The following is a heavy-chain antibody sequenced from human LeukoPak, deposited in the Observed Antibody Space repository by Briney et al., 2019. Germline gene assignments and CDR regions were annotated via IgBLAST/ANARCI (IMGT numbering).Heavy chain of an antibody. CDR3: ARDRLLGEFDY. D-gene: IGHD2-21*01. CDR2: MNPNSGNT. Sequence: ASVKVTCKASGYTFTSYDINWVRQATGQGLEWMGWMNPNSGNTGYAQKFQGRVTMTRNTSISTAYMELRSLRSDDTAVYYCARDRLLGEFDYWGQGTLVTVPS. J-gene: IGHJ4*02. CDR1: GYTFTSYD. V-gene: IGHV1-8*01.